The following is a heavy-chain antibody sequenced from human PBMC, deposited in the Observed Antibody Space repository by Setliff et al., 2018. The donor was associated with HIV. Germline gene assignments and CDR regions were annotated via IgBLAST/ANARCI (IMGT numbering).Heavy chain of an antibody. CDR1: GYTLTELS. D-gene: IGHD6-13*01. V-gene: IGHV1-24*01. Sequence: AASVKVSCKVSGYTLTELSMHWVRQTPGKGLEWMGGFDPEDGETIYAQKFQGRVTMTEDTSTDTAYMELSSLRSEDTAVYYCATGPGYSSTWYSESFQHWGQGTEVTVSS. CDR3: ATGPGYSSTWYSESFQH. CDR2: FDPEDGET. J-gene: IGHJ1*01.